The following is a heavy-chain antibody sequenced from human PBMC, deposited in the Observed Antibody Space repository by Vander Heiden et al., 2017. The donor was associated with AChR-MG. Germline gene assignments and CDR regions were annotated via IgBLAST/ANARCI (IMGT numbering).Heavy chain of an antibody. J-gene: IGHJ4*02. D-gene: IGHD5-18*01. CDR1: GYTFTSYD. V-gene: IGHV1-8*01. CDR3: ARGLTAMVPVTG. CDR2: MNPNSGNT. Sequence: QVQLVQSGAEVKKPGASVKVSCKASGYTFTSYDLNWVRQATGQGLEWMGWMNPNSGNTGYAQKFQGRVTMTRNTSMSTAYMELSSLRSEDTAVYYCARGLTAMVPVTGWGQGTLVTVSS.